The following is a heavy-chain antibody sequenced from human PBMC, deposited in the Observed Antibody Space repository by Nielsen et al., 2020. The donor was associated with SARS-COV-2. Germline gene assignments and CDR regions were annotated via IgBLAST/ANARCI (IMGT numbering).Heavy chain of an antibody. D-gene: IGHD4-17*01. J-gene: IGHJ6*02. V-gene: IGHV1-46*01. Sequence: WVRQAPGQGIEWMGIINPSGGSTSYAQKFQGRVTMTRDTSTSTVYMELSSLRSEDTAVYYCARERGGDYHYYYYGMDVWGQGTTVTVSS. CDR2: INPSGGST. CDR3: ARERGGDYHYYYYGMDV.